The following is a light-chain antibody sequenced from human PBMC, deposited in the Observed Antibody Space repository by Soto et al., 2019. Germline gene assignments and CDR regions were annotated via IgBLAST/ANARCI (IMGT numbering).Light chain of an antibody. V-gene: IGKV1-39*01. J-gene: IGKJ1*01. CDR1: QSISNY. Sequence: DIQMTQSPSSLSASVGDRVTITCRASQSISNYLNWYQQKPGKAPKVLISTASSLQSGVPSRFGGSASGTDFTLTISGLQPEDSATYYCQQSFSPPWTFGQGTKGDIK. CDR2: TAS. CDR3: QQSFSPPWT.